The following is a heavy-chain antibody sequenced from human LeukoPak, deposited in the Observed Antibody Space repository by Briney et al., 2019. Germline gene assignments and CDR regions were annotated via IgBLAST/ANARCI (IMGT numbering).Heavy chain of an antibody. J-gene: IGHJ4*02. D-gene: IGHD3-3*01. V-gene: IGHV1-18*01. CDR2: ISAYNGNT. CDR1: GYTFTSYG. Sequence: ASVKVSSKASGYTFTSYGISWVRQAPGQGLEWMGWISAYNGNTNYAQKLQGRVTMTTDTSTSTAYMELRSLRSDDTAVYYCARGSIVEWLSPFDYWGQGTLVTVSS. CDR3: ARGSIVEWLSPFDY.